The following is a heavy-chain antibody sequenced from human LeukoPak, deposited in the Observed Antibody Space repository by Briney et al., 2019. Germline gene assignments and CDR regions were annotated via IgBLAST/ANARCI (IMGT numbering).Heavy chain of an antibody. D-gene: IGHD3-22*01. Sequence: PGGSLRLSCVSSGFTFDNYAMSWVRQAPGKGLEWVSSISSSSSYIYYADSVKGRFTISRDNAKNSLYLQMNSLRAEDTAVYYCARDDSSGYYPAYFDHWGQGTLVTVSS. J-gene: IGHJ4*02. V-gene: IGHV3-21*01. CDR3: ARDDSSGYYPAYFDH. CDR1: GFTFDNYA. CDR2: ISSSSSYI.